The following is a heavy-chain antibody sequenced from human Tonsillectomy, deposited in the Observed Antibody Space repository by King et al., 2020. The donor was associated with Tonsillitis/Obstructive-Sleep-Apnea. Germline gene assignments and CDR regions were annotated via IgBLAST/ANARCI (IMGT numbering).Heavy chain of an antibody. CDR1: GFTFSSYA. Sequence: VQLQESGGGLVQPGGSLRLSCSASGFTFSSYAMNWVRQAPGKGLEWVSTISGGGGDTYYADPVKGRFTISRDNSKNTLYLQMNSLRAEDTAVYFCAKDNYYETSGYYYDYYYYCMDVWGKRTTVTV. V-gene: IGHV3-23*01. CDR3: AKDNYYETSGYYYDYYYYCMDV. CDR2: ISGGGGDT. J-gene: IGHJ6*03. D-gene: IGHD3-22*01.